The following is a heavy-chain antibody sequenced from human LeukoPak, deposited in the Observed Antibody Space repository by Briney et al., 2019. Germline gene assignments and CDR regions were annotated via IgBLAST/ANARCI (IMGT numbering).Heavy chain of an antibody. J-gene: IGHJ4*02. CDR1: GGSITGYY. Sequence: SETLSLTCTVSGGSITGYYWSWIRQPPGKGLEWIGNTYDSGITNYNPSLKSRVTILLDTSKNQLSLRLSSVTAADAAMYYCTRGYSGSGSYYYYFDCWGQGTLVTVSS. CDR3: TRGYSGSGSYYYYFDC. CDR2: TYDSGIT. V-gene: IGHV4-59*01. D-gene: IGHD3-10*01.